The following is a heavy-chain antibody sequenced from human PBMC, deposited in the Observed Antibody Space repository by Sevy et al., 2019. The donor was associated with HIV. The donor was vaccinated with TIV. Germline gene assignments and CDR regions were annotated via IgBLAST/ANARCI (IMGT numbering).Heavy chain of an antibody. Sequence: SETLSLTCTVSDDSIRNYYWSWIRQAPGKGLEWIGYIHYSGFTNFNTSLKSRVTISGDTSKNQFSLRLISLTAADTADYYCARNRNSAYVSFFPVFDIWGQGTTVTVSS. J-gene: IGHJ3*02. V-gene: IGHV4-59*01. D-gene: IGHD5-12*01. CDR2: IHYSGFT. CDR1: DDSIRNYY. CDR3: ARNRNSAYVSFFPVFDI.